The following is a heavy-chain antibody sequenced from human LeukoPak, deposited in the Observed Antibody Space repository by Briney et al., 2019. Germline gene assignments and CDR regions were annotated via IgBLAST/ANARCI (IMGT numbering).Heavy chain of an antibody. Sequence: PSETLSLTCAVYGGSFSGYYWSWIRQSPGKGLEWIGEINHSGSTNYNPSLKSRVTISVDTSKNQFSLKLSSVTAADTAVYYCARGWWDNWFDPWGQGTLVTVSS. V-gene: IGHV4-34*01. D-gene: IGHD2-8*02. CDR2: INHSGST. CDR3: ARGWWDNWFDP. CDR1: GGSFSGYY. J-gene: IGHJ5*02.